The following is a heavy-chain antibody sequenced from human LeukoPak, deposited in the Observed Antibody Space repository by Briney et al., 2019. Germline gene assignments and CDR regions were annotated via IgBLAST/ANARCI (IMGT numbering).Heavy chain of an antibody. CDR1: GFTFSDYE. J-gene: IGHJ4*02. CDR2: ISSGGDSK. V-gene: IGHV3-48*03. D-gene: IGHD4-11*01. Sequence: GGSLRLSCTASGFTFSDYEMNWVRQSPGKGLEWVAYISSGGDSKFYGDSVKGRFTISRDNAKNSLYLQMNGLRVEDTAIYYCARNLYLDLQAHGYWGQGTLVTVSS. CDR3: ARNLYLDLQAHGY.